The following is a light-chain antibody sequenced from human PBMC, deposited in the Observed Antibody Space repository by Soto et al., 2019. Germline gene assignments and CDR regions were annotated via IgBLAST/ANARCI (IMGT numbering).Light chain of an antibody. V-gene: IGLV4-69*01. CDR2: LNSDGSH. J-gene: IGLJ3*02. CDR1: SGHSSYA. CDR3: QTWGTGIV. Sequence: QSVRTQSPSASASLGASVKLTCTLSSGHSSYAIAWHQQQPEKGPRYLMKLNSDGSHSKGDGIPDRFSGSSSGAERYLTISSLQSEDEADYYCQTWGTGIVFGGGTQLTVL.